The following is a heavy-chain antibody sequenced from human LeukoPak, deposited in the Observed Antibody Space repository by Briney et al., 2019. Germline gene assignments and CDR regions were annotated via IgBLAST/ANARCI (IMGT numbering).Heavy chain of an antibody. CDR2: ISDT. Sequence: GESLKISCRGSGYNFTTYWIGWVRQMPGKGLEWIGIISDTRYSPSFQGQVTFSADKPITTAYLQWSSLKASDTSMYYCARRGGYRTGYPPYYFDYWGQGTLVTVSS. J-gene: IGHJ4*02. CDR3: ARRGGYRTGYPPYYFDY. V-gene: IGHV5-51*01. D-gene: IGHD5-18*01. CDR1: GYNFTTYW.